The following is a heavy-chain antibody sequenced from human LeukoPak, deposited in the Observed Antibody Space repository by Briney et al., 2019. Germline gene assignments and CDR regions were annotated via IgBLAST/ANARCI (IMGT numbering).Heavy chain of an antibody. D-gene: IGHD2-2*01. J-gene: IGHJ3*02. V-gene: IGHV4-30-2*01. CDR1: GGSISSGGYS. Sequence: SQTLSLTCAVSGGSISSGGYSWSWIRQPPGKGLEWIGYIYHSGSTNYNPSLKSRVAISVDTSKNQFSLKLSSVTAADTAVYYCARAIVSAAHAFDIWGQGTMVTVSS. CDR2: IYHSGST. CDR3: ARAIVSAAHAFDI.